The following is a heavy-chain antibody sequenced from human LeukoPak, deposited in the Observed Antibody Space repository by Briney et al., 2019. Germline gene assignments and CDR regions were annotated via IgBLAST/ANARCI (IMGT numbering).Heavy chain of an antibody. CDR1: GGSFSGYY. CDR2: INHSGST. Sequence: SETLSLTCAVYGGSFSGYYWSWIRQPPGKGLEWIGEINHSGSTNYNPSLKSRVTISVDTSKNQFSLKLSSVTAADTAVYYCARGGRDGYTHNPYYFDYWGQRTLVTVSS. V-gene: IGHV4-34*01. D-gene: IGHD5-24*01. J-gene: IGHJ4*02. CDR3: ARGGRDGYTHNPYYFDY.